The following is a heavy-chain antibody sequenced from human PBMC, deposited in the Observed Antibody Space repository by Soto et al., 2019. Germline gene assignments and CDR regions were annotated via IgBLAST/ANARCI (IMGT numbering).Heavy chain of an antibody. CDR2: ISGDSANT. Sequence: ASVKVSCKASGYMFTKSAMHWVRQAPGQRLEWMGWISGDSANTKYSPKLQGRVTITRDTSTSTAYMELRSLRSDDTAVYYCARDFYPVAYFFDYWGQGTLVTVSS. J-gene: IGHJ4*02. V-gene: IGHV1-3*01. CDR1: GYMFTKSA. CDR3: ARDFYPVAYFFDY. D-gene: IGHD2-21*01.